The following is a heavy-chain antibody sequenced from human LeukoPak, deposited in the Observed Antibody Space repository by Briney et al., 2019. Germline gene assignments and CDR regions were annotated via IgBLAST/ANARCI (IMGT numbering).Heavy chain of an antibody. V-gene: IGHV4-59*01. D-gene: IGHD6-13*01. CDR1: GGSISSYY. J-gene: IGHJ3*02. Sequence: SETLSLTCTVSGGSISSYYWSWIRQPPGKGLEWTGYIYYSGSTNYNPSLKSRVTISVDTSKNQFSLKLSSVTAADTAVYYCARDQRIAAAGLDAFDIWGQGTMVTVSS. CDR3: ARDQRIAAAGLDAFDI. CDR2: IYYSGST.